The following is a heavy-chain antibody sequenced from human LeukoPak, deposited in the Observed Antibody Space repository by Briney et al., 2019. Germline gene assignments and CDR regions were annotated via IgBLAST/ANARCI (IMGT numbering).Heavy chain of an antibody. D-gene: IGHD3-10*01. V-gene: IGHV4-59*01. Sequence: SETLSLTCTVSGGSIRNYYWSWIRQPPGKGLEWIGCIYYTGITNYIPSLKSRVTISADTSKNQFSLKLSSVTAADTAVYYCARGESVEERRTMVRGYYMDVWGKGTTVTISS. CDR3: ARGESVEERRTMVRGYYMDV. CDR1: GGSIRNYY. CDR2: IYYTGIT. J-gene: IGHJ6*03.